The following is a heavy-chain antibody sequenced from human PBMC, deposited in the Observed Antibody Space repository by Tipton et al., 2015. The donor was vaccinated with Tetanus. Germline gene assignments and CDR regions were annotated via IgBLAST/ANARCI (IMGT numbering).Heavy chain of an antibody. V-gene: IGHV4-39*01. D-gene: IGHD5-18*01. CDR1: TFSSYW. Sequence: TFSSYWMSWVRQAPGKGLEWIGSIYYSGSTYYNPSLKSRVTISVDTSKNQFSLKLSSVTAADTAVYYCARQKGDTAMVAEFDYWGQGTLVTVSS. J-gene: IGHJ4*02. CDR3: ARQKGDTAMVAEFDY. CDR2: IYYSGST.